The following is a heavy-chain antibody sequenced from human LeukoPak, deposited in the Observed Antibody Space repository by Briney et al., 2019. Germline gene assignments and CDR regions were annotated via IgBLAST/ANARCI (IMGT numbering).Heavy chain of an antibody. CDR1: GGSFSGYY. CDR2: INYSGST. CDR3: ARIGVFFRLGPYYFDY. Sequence: SETLSLTCAVYGGSFSGYYWSWIRQPPGKGLEWIGEINYSGSTNYNPSLKSRVTISVDTSKNQFSLKLSSVTAADTAVYYCARIGVFFRLGPYYFDYWGQGTLVTVSS. J-gene: IGHJ4*02. D-gene: IGHD3-3*01. V-gene: IGHV4-34*01.